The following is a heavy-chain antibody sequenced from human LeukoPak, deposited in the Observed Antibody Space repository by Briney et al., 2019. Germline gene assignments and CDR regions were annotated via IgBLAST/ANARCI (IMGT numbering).Heavy chain of an antibody. CDR1: GYSISSGYY. J-gene: IGHJ4*02. V-gene: IGHV4-38-2*01. D-gene: IGHD3-22*01. CDR3: ARLYSDSSGSIDY. CDR2: IYHSGST. Sequence: SETLSLTCAVSGYSISSGYYWGWIRQPPGKGLEWIGSIYHSGSTYYNPSLKSRVTISVDTSKNQFSLKLSSVTAADTAVYYCARLYSDSSGSIDYWGQGTLVTVSS.